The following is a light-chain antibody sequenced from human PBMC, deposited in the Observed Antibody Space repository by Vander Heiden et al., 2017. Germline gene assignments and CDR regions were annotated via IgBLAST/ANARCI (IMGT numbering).Light chain of an antibody. CDR2: DAS. CDR1: QSVSSY. J-gene: IGKJ2*01. V-gene: IGKV3-11*01. CDR3: QQHSNWPPYT. Sequence: EMVLTQSPATLSLSPGERATLSCRASQSVSSYLAWYQQKPGQAPRLLIYDASNRATGIPARFSGSGSGTDFTLTISSLEPEDFAVYYCQQHSNWPPYTFGQGTKLEIK.